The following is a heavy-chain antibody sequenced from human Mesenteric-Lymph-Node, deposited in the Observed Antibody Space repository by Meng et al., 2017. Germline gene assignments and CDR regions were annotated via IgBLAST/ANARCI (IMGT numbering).Heavy chain of an antibody. Sequence: VQLQESGRGSVTASGTPCVSVAVSCGSISSGNWGSWVRQPPGKGLEWIGKIYHSGTTNYNPSLKSRVTMSVDKSKNQFSLELTSVTAADTAVYYCANLRCRGGSCYSEIDSWGQGTLVTVSS. V-gene: IGHV4-4*02. CDR1: CGSISSGNW. CDR3: ANLRCRGGSCYSEIDS. CDR2: IYHSGTT. D-gene: IGHD2-15*01. J-gene: IGHJ4*02.